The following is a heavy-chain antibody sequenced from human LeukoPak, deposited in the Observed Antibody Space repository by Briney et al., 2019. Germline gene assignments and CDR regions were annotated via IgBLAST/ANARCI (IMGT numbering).Heavy chain of an antibody. CDR1: GFTFSSYS. J-gene: IGHJ4*02. CDR2: ISSSSIYI. Sequence: GGSLRLSCAASGFTFSSYSMNWGRQAPGKGLEWVSSISSSSIYIYYADSMKGRFTTSRDNAKNSLHLEMNSLRAEDTAVYYCARGYGAAAWYMDYWGQGTLVTVSS. CDR3: ARGYGAAAWYMDY. D-gene: IGHD6-13*01. V-gene: IGHV3-21*01.